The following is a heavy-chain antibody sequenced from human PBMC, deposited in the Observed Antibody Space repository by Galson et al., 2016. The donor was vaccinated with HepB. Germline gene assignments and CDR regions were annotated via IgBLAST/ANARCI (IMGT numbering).Heavy chain of an antibody. CDR2: ISVSNGIT. J-gene: IGHJ2*01. D-gene: IGHD6-19*01. V-gene: IGHV1-18*01. CDR1: GYTFTRYL. CDR3: ARSQWQDWYFDL. Sequence: SVKVSCKASGYTFTRYLVSWVRQAPGQGLEWMGWISVSNGITYYVHKFQDRVTMTTDTSTDPTYMELKSLTSDDTAVYYCARSQWQDWYFDLWGRGTLVTVSS.